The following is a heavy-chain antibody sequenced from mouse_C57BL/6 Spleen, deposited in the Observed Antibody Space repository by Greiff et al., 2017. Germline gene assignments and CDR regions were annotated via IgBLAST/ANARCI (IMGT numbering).Heavy chain of an antibody. D-gene: IGHD2-4*01. J-gene: IGHJ2*01. CDR3: ARRSPYDYDGEVDY. V-gene: IGHV1-50*01. Sequence: HVQLQPPWAELVKPGASVKLSCKASGYTFTSYWLQWVKQRPGQGLELIGELDPSDSYTNYNQKFKGKATLTVDTSSSTAYMQLSSLTSEDSAVYYCARRSPYDYDGEVDYWGQGTTLTVAS. CDR1: GYTFTSYW. CDR2: LDPSDSYT.